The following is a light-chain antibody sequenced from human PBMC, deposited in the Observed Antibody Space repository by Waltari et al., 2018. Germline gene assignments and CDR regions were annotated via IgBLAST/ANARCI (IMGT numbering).Light chain of an antibody. J-gene: IGLJ3*02. CDR3: AVWDDTLNGQV. Sequence: QSVLTQPPSASDTPGQRVTISCSGSSSNIGSNTLHWYQQVPGTAPKLLIYSNNQRPSGVPDRFSGSKSGTSASLAISGLQSEDEADYFCAVWDDTLNGQVFGGGTKLTVL. V-gene: IGLV1-44*01. CDR2: SNN. CDR1: SSNIGSNT.